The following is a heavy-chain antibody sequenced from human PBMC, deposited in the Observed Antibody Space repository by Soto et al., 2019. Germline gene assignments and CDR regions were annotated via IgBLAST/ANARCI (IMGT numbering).Heavy chain of an antibody. Sequence: PGESLKISCKGSGYSFTSYWIGWVRQMPGKGLEWMGIIYPGDSDTRYSPSFQGQVTISADKSISTAYLQWSSLKASDTAMYYCARRGEGYCSSTSCSYYYYGMDVWGQGTTVTVSS. CDR2: IYPGDSDT. J-gene: IGHJ6*02. D-gene: IGHD2-2*01. V-gene: IGHV5-51*01. CDR1: GYSFTSYW. CDR3: ARRGEGYCSSTSCSYYYYGMDV.